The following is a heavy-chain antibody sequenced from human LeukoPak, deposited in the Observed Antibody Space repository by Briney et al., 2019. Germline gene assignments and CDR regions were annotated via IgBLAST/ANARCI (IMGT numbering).Heavy chain of an antibody. V-gene: IGHV1-46*01. CDR2: INPSGGST. Sequence: ASVKVSCKASGYTVSSYYVRWVRQAPGPGLEWMGIINPSGGSTSYAQKFQGRVTMTRDTSTSTVYMELSSLRSEDTAVYYCARGTNYLPQDYWGQGTLVTVSS. CDR1: GYTVSSYY. CDR3: ARGTNYLPQDY. D-gene: IGHD1/OR15-1a*01. J-gene: IGHJ4*02.